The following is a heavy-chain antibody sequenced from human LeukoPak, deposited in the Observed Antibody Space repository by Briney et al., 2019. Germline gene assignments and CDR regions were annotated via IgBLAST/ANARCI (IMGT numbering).Heavy chain of an antibody. Sequence: SVKVSCKASGYTFTSYDINWVRQAPGQGLEWMGGIIPIFGTANYAQKFQGRVTITADESTSTAYMELSSLRSEDTAVYYCARVRVEDCSSTSCYNWFDPWGQGTLVTVSS. CDR2: IIPIFGTA. J-gene: IGHJ5*02. CDR3: ARVRVEDCSSTSCYNWFDP. CDR1: GYTFTSYD. V-gene: IGHV1-69*13. D-gene: IGHD2-2*01.